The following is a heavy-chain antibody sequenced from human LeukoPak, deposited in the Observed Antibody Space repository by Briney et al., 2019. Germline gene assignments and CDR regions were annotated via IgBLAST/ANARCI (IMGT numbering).Heavy chain of an antibody. CDR2: VSDSGFRT. CDR3: ARQRGFPDY. D-gene: IGHD5-12*01. CDR1: GFSFSSYA. Sequence: GGSLRLSCAASGFSFSSYAMSWVRQAPGKGLEWVSTVSDSGFRTYYADSVKGRLTISRDNSKNTLDLQMNSLRAEDTAVYYCARQRGFPDYWGQGTLVTDSS. J-gene: IGHJ4*02. V-gene: IGHV3-23*01.